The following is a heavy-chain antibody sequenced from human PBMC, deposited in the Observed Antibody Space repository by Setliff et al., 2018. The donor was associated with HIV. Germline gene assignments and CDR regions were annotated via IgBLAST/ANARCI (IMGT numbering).Heavy chain of an antibody. CDR3: AAWGPRYSYAPYFFDS. V-gene: IGHV4-39*07. CDR2: INDSGST. D-gene: IGHD5-18*01. J-gene: IGHJ4*02. Sequence: SETLSLTCTVSGASISSSSYYWTWIRQPPGKGLEWIGEINDSGSTNYSPSLKSRVTISVDASRNQFSLRLSSVTAADTAVYYCAAWGPRYSYAPYFFDSWGQGTLVTVSS. CDR1: GASISSSSYY.